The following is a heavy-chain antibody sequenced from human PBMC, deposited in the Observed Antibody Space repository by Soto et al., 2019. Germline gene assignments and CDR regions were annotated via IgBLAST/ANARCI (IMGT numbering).Heavy chain of an antibody. CDR1: GGSFSSYY. D-gene: IGHD3-3*01. CDR3: ARGEPRFMEWLLLSEYFDP. V-gene: IGHV4-34*01. J-gene: IGHJ5*02. CDR2: INHSGST. Sequence: QVQLQQWGAGLLKPSETLSLTCAVYGGSFSSYYWRWIRQPPGKGLEWIGVINHSGSTNYDPSLKSRVTISIDTSKNQVSLTLSSVTAADTAVYYCARGEPRFMEWLLLSEYFDPWGQGTLVTVSS.